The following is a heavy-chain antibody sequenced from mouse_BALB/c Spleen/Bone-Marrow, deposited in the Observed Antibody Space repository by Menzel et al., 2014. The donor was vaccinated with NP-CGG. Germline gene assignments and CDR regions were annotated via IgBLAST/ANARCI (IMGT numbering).Heavy chain of an antibody. D-gene: IGHD3-1*01. CDR3: AREGRAPWYAMDY. V-gene: IGHV1-67*01. Sequence: VHLVESGPEVVRPGVSVKISCKGSGYTFTDYAMHWVKQSHAKSLEWIGVISTYNGNTNYNQKFKGKATMTVDKSSSTAYMELAKLTYEDSAIYYCAREGRAPWYAMDYWGQGTSVTVSS. J-gene: IGHJ4*01. CDR1: GYTFTDYA. CDR2: ISTYNGNT.